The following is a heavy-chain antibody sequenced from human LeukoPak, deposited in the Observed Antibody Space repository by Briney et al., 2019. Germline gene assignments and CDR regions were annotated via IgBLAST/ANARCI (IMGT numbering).Heavy chain of an antibody. CDR2: IIPILGIA. CDR3: ARGDKYWYFDL. D-gene: IGHD3-10*01. Sequence: SVEVSCKASGGAFSSYTISWVRQAPGQGLEWMGRIIPILGIANYAQKFQGRVTITADKSTSTAYMELSSLRSEDTAVYYCARGDKYWYFDLWGRGTLVTVSS. J-gene: IGHJ2*01. V-gene: IGHV1-69*02. CDR1: GGAFSSYT.